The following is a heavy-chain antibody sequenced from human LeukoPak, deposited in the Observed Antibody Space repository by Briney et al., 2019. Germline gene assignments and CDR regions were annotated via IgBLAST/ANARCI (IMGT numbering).Heavy chain of an antibody. CDR3: ARGLHCSGGSCYDTTFDY. CDR2: INSDGSST. D-gene: IGHD2-15*01. Sequence: GGSLRLSCAASGFTLSSYWMHWVRQAPGMGLVWVSRINSDGSSTSYADSVKGRFTISRDNAKNTLYLQMNSLRAEDTAVYYCARGLHCSGGSCYDTTFDYWGQGTLVTVSS. V-gene: IGHV3-74*01. CDR1: GFTLSSYW. J-gene: IGHJ4*02.